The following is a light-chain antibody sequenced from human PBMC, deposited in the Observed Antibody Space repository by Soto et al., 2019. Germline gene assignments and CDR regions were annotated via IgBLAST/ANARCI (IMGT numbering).Light chain of an antibody. CDR1: HTISNY. J-gene: IGKJ4*01. Sequence: DIQMTQSPYSLSASVGDRVTITCRPSHTISNYLSWYQQKPGKVPKLLIYGASTSQSGVSSRFSGSGSGTDFTLNISSVQPEDVANYYCQKDNSAPLTFGGGTKVEIK. V-gene: IGKV1-27*01. CDR2: GAS. CDR3: QKDNSAPLT.